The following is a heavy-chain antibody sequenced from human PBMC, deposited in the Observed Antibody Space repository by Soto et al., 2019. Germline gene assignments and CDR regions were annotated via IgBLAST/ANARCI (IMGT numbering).Heavy chain of an antibody. J-gene: IGHJ4*01. CDR1: GFSLSTSGVG. CDR2: IYWDDDK. D-gene: IGHD6-19*01. CDR3: AHSETTSRQWLVQAFDY. Sequence: SGPTLVKPTQTLTLTCTFSGFSLSTSGVGVGWIRQPPGKALEWLALIYWDDDKRYSPSLKSRLTITKDPSKNQVVLTMTNMDPVDTATYSCAHSETTSRQWLVQAFDYWGNGSLVTVSS. V-gene: IGHV2-5*02.